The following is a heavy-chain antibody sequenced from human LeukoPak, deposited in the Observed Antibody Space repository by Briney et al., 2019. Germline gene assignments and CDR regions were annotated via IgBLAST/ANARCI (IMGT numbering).Heavy chain of an antibody. D-gene: IGHD5-24*01. J-gene: IGHJ4*02. CDR3: ARARASYNPFDY. V-gene: IGHV3-21*01. CDR2: ITRSSIYT. Sequence: GGSLRLSCAASGFTFSSYEMNWVRQAPGRGLEWVSSITRSSIYTFYADSVKGRFTISRDNAKNSLYLQMNSLRAEDTAVYYCARARASYNPFDYWGQGTLVAVSS. CDR1: GFTFSSYE.